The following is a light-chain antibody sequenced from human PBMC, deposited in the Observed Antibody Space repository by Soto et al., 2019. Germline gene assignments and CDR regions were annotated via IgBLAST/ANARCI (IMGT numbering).Light chain of an antibody. Sequence: QSALTQPPSASGSPGQSVTISCTESSNDVGAYNYVSWYQQHPGKAPKLIIYEVTKRPSGVPDRFSGSKSGDTASLTVSGLQAYNEADYFSGSDAGSPNYVFGTGPKLTVL. J-gene: IGLJ1*01. V-gene: IGLV2-8*01. CDR1: SNDVGAYNY. CDR3: GSDAGSPNYV. CDR2: EVT.